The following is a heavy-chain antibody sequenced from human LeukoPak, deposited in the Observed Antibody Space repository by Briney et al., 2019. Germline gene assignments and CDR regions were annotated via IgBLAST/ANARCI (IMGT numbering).Heavy chain of an antibody. D-gene: IGHD3-10*01. CDR2: IYYSGST. CDR1: GGSISSYY. V-gene: IGHV4-59*01. CDR3: ARGGYYGSGSYYNFDY. J-gene: IGHJ4*02. Sequence: SETLSLTCTVSGGSISSYYWGWIRQPPGKGLEWIGYIYYSGSTNYNPSLKSRVTVSVDTSKNQFSLKLSSVTAADTAVYYCARGGYYGSGSYYNFDYWGQGTLVTVSS.